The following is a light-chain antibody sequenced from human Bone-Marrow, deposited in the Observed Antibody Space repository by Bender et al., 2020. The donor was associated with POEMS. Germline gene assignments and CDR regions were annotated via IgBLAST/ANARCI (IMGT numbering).Light chain of an antibody. Sequence: QSVLTQPPSASGTPGQRVTISCPGSSSNIGTNPVNWYQQLPGTAPKLLIYINNQRPSGVPDRFSGSKSGTSASLAISGIQSEDEADYYCAAWEDSLNGWVFGGGTKLTVL. CDR1: SSNIGTNP. J-gene: IGLJ3*02. V-gene: IGLV1-44*01. CDR3: AAWEDSLNGWV. CDR2: INN.